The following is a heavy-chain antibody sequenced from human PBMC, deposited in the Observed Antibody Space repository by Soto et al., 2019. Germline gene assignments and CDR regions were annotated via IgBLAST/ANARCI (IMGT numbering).Heavy chain of an antibody. CDR3: ARDHIVVVPAAIPYYYYYGMDV. CDR1: GGTFSSYA. CDR2: IIPIFGTA. Sequence: SVKVSCKASGGTFSSYAISWVRQARGQGLEWMGGIIPIFGTANYAQKFQGRVTITADKSTSTAYMELSSLRSEDTAVYYCARDHIVVVPAAIPYYYYYGMDVWGQGTTVTVS. J-gene: IGHJ6*02. V-gene: IGHV1-69*06. D-gene: IGHD2-2*02.